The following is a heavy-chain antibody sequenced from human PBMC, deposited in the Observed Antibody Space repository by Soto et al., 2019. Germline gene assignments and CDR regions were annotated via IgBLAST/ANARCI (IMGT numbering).Heavy chain of an antibody. Sequence: KTSETLALTCTVSGGSISSYYLIWIRQPPGKGLEWIGYIYYSGSTNYNPSLKSRVTISVNTPKNQFSLKLSSVTAADTAVYYCARRGYSYGYGGYYCDYWGQGTRVTVS. CDR3: ARRGYSYGYGGYYCDY. V-gene: IGHV4-59*01. D-gene: IGHD5-18*01. CDR2: IYYSGST. CDR1: GGSISSYY. J-gene: IGHJ4*02.